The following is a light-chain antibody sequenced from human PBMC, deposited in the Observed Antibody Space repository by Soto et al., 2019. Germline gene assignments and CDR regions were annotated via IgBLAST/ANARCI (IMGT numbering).Light chain of an antibody. CDR2: LNSDGSH. V-gene: IGLV4-69*01. CDR1: SGHSSYA. CDR3: QTWVTGIYV. Sequence: QLVLTQSPSASASLGASVKLTCTLSSGHSSYAIAWHQQQPEKGPRYLMKLNSDGSHSKGDGISDRFSGSSSGAERYLTISSLQSEDEADYYCQTWVTGIYVFGTGTKVTVL. J-gene: IGLJ1*01.